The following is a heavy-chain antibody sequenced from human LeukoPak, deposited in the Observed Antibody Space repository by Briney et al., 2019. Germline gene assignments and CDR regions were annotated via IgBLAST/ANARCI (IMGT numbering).Heavy chain of an antibody. CDR3: ASTTSNGYFDY. D-gene: IGHD1-1*01. Sequence: SVKVSCKASGGTFSSYTISWVRQAPGQGLEWMGRIIPILGIANYAQKFQGRVTITADESTSTAYMELSSLRSEDTAVYYCASTTSNGYFDYWGQGTLVTVSS. J-gene: IGHJ4*02. V-gene: IGHV1-69*02. CDR2: IIPILGIA. CDR1: GGTFSSYT.